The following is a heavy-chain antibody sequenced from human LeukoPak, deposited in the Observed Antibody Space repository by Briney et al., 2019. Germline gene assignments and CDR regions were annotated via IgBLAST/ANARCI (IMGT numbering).Heavy chain of an antibody. Sequence: GASVKVSCKASGYTFTGYYMHWMRQAPGQGPEWMGWINPNSGDTNYAQKFQGRVTMTRDTSISTAYMELSRLRSDDTAVYYCARXLSXYGSGSYYFDYWGQGTLVTVSS. J-gene: IGHJ4*02. CDR3: ARXLSXYGSGSYYFDY. V-gene: IGHV1-2*02. CDR1: GYTFTGYY. D-gene: IGHD3-10*01. CDR2: INPNSGDT.